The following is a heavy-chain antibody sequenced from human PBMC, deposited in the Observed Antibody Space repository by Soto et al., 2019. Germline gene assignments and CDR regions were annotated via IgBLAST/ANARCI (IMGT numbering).Heavy chain of an antibody. CDR1: GFNVMSYW. J-gene: IGHJ4*02. CDR3: ARDIGFDYVN. V-gene: IGHV3-7*01. CDR2: VXEXGXEX. D-gene: IGHD3-16*01. Sequence: GESLKISCAVSGFNVMSYWMSWVRQAPGKXLGGXXXVXEXGXEXXXXHSVRGRFSISRDSAGNALHLTMNYLSAEDTGVYFCARDIGFDYVNWGQGIPVTVS.